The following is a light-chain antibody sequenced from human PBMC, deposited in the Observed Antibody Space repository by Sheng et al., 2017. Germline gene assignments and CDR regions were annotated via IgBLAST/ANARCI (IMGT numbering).Light chain of an antibody. V-gene: IGLV2-18*02. Sequence: QSALTQPPSVSGSPGQSVTISCTGTRYDVGGYDRVSWYQQPPGTAPKLIIYEVSNRPSGVPDRFSGSKSDNTASLIISGLQAEDEADYYCSSYRSGTTWVFGGGTKLTV. CDR1: RYDVGGYDR. J-gene: IGLJ3*02. CDR3: SSYRSGTTWV. CDR2: EVS.